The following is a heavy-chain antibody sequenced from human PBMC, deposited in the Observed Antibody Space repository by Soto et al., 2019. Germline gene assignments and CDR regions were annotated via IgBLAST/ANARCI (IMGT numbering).Heavy chain of an antibody. J-gene: IGHJ6*02. CDR1: GFTFSNYA. CDR3: AKVLTRVQRWREAYSYAMGV. D-gene: IGHD3-10*01. CDR2: VSGSGDIT. Sequence: GGSLRLSCVASGFTFSNYAMSWVRQAPGEGPVWVSTVSGSGDITYYADSLKGRFTISRDNSKKTVYLQMNSLRADDTAIYYCAKVLTRVQRWREAYSYAMGVWGQGTTVTVSS. V-gene: IGHV3-23*01.